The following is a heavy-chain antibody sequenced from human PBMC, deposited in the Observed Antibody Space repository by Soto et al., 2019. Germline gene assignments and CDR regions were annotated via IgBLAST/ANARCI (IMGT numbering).Heavy chain of an antibody. V-gene: IGHV3-74*01. D-gene: IGHD6-13*01. J-gene: IGHJ6*02. CDR2: INSDGSST. Sequence: GGSLRLSCAASGFTFSSYLMHWVRQAPGKGLVWVSRINSDGSSTSYADSVKGRFTISRDNAKNTLYLQMNSLRAEDTAVYYCARDGYSSSWYPYYYYGMDVWGQGTTVTVSS. CDR1: GFTFSSYL. CDR3: ARDGYSSSWYPYYYYGMDV.